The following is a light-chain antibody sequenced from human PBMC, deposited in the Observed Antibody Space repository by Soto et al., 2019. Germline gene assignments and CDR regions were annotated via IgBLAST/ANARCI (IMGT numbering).Light chain of an antibody. CDR1: NSDIGTYNY. Sequence: QSVLAQPASVSGSPGQSITISCTGSNSDIGTYNYVSWYQQLPGKAPKLVISEVSNRPSGISGRFSGSKSGNAASLTISGLQAGDEATYYCSSYTSTSTLYVFGPGTKVTVL. J-gene: IGLJ1*01. V-gene: IGLV2-14*01. CDR3: SSYTSTSTLYV. CDR2: EVS.